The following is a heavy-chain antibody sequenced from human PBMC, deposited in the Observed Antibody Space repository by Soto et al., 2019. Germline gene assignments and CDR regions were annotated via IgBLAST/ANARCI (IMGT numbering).Heavy chain of an antibody. J-gene: IGHJ3*02. CDR3: AASGSDVLGYEYKDPEGLDI. Sequence: QVQLVQSGPEVKKPGSSVKVSCEASGCTFSNFAVNWVRQAPEQGLEWVGGIIPLFNVAKYAQKFEGRVNIVADDSTSTDHMDLSSLRSDDIAVYYFAASGSDVLGYEYKDPEGLDIWGQGT. V-gene: IGHV1-69*01. CDR1: GCTFSNFA. CDR2: IIPLFNVA. D-gene: IGHD2-15*01.